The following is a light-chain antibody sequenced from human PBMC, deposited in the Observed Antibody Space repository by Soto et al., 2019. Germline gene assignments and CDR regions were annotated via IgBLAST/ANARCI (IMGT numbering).Light chain of an antibody. J-gene: IGLJ2*01. Sequence: QSALTQPASVSGSRGQSITISCTGTSSDVGKYNLVSWYQQYPGKAPKLMIYEDIKRPSGVSHRFSGSKSANTASLTISGLLAEDEADYYCCSYAGSSTVVFGGGTKVTVL. CDR1: SSDVGKYNL. V-gene: IGLV2-23*01. CDR3: CSYAGSSTVV. CDR2: EDI.